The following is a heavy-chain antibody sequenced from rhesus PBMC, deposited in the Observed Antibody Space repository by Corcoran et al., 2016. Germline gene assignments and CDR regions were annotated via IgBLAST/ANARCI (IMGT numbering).Heavy chain of an antibody. D-gene: IGHD3-9*01. CDR2: INGNSGNT. CDR1: GASISSTL. J-gene: IGHJ4*01. Sequence: QVQLQESGPGLVKPSETLSLTCTASGASISSTLWSWIRPPPGTGLGWIGEINGNSGNTNYNPSLKSQVTISKDASKNQFSLKLSSVTAADTAVYYCAREPYYEDDYGYYYFDYWGQGVLVTVSS. CDR3: AREPYYEDDYGYYYFDY. V-gene: IGHV4-80*01.